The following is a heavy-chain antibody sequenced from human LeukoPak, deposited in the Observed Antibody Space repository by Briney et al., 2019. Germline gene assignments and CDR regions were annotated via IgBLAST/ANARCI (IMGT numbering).Heavy chain of an antibody. CDR2: IYYTGST. J-gene: IGHJ4*02. CDR3: ARDLDVRYFDY. V-gene: IGHV4-61*01. Sequence: SETLSLTCTVSGGSVSSGTYYWSWIRQPPGKGLEWIGYIYYTGSTNYSPSLKSRVTISVDKSKNQFSLKLNSVTAADTAVYYCARDLDVRYFDYSGQGTLVTVSS. CDR1: GGSVSSGTYY. D-gene: IGHD3/OR15-3a*01.